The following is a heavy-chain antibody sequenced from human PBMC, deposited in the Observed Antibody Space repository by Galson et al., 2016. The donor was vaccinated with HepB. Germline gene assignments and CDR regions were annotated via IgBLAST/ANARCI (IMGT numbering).Heavy chain of an antibody. CDR1: GGSISSGGYS. V-gene: IGHV4-30-2*01. J-gene: IGHJ4*02. CDR2: IYDSGST. CDR3: ASPSNWEQNFDY. Sequence: TLSLTCAVSGGSISSGGYSWSWIRQPPGKGLEWIGYIYDSGSTYYNPSLKSRVTISVDRSKNQFSLKLSSVTAADTAVYYCASPSNWEQNFDYWGQGTLVTVSS. D-gene: IGHD7-27*01.